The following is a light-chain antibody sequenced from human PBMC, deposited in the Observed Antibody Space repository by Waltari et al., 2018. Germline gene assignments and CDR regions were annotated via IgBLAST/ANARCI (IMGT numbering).Light chain of an antibody. CDR3: QQYYSNLVT. CDR1: QSIFYSSNNKNY. Sequence: DIVMTQSPDSLAVSLGERATIKCNPSQSIFYSSNNKNYLAWYQQKPGQPPKLLIYWASTRESGVPDRFSGSGSGTDFTLTISSLQAEDVAVYSCQQYYSNLVTFGGGTKVEIK. CDR2: WAS. J-gene: IGKJ4*01. V-gene: IGKV4-1*01.